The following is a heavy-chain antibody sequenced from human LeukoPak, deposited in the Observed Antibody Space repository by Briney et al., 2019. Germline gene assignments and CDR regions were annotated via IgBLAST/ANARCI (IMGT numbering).Heavy chain of an antibody. Sequence: PSETLSLTCTVSGGSISGYYWTWIRQPPGKGLEWIGYIYSSGSTNYNPSLKSRVTISVDTSKNQFSLRLSSVTAADTAVYYCASHRYTSSSSYFDFWGQGTLVTVSS. CDR1: GGSISGYY. D-gene: IGHD6-6*01. CDR2: IYSSGST. J-gene: IGHJ4*02. V-gene: IGHV4-4*09. CDR3: ASHRYTSSSSYFDF.